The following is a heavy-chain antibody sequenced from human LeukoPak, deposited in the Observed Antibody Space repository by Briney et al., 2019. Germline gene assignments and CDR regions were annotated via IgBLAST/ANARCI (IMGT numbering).Heavy chain of an antibody. V-gene: IGHV4-34*01. CDR1: GVSFSGYY. CDR2: INHSGST. J-gene: IGHJ4*02. D-gene: IGHD6-13*01. CDR3: ARAKQQQQRYYFDY. Sequence: SETLSLTCAVYGVSFSGYYWSWIRQPPGKGLEWIGEINHSGSTNYNPSLKSRVTISVDTSKNQFSLKLSSVTAADTAVYYCARAKQQQQRYYFDYWGQGTLVTVSS.